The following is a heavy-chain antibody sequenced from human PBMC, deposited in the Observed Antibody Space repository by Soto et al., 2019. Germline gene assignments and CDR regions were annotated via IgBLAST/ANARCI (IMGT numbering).Heavy chain of an antibody. J-gene: IGHJ4*02. V-gene: IGHV4-61*01. CDR1: GGSGSSGSYY. D-gene: IGHD3-22*01. Sequence: QVHLQESGPGLVKPSETLSLTCTVSGGSGSSGSYYWNWIRQPPGKGLEWIAYIFYSGSTNYNPSLKSRVTISLDTSKNQFSLKLRSVTAADTAVYYCARARPYDSSDFDYWGQGTLVTVSS. CDR2: IFYSGST. CDR3: ARARPYDSSDFDY.